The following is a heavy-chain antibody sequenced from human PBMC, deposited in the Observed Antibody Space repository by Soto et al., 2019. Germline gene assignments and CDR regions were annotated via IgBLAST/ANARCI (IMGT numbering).Heavy chain of an antibody. CDR2: ISGSGDST. CDR1: GFTFSGYG. J-gene: IGHJ4*02. CDR3: AKGFWAVAGTRYFDF. V-gene: IGHV3-23*01. D-gene: IGHD6-19*01. Sequence: GGSLRLSCAASGFTFSGYGMSWVRQAPGKGLEWVSVISGSGDSTYYADSVKGRFTISRDNSKNTLYLQMNSLRAEDTAVYYCAKGFWAVAGTRYFDFWGQGTQVTV.